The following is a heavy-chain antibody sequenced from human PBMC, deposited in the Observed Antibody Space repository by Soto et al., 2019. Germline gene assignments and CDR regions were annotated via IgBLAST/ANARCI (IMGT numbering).Heavy chain of an antibody. CDR2: ISASGGST. CDR3: ARSSSGRPMDV. CDR1: GFTFDSFA. D-gene: IGHD6-19*01. V-gene: IGHV3-23*01. J-gene: IGHJ6*02. Sequence: GGSLRLSCAASGFTFDSFAMTWVRQAPGEGLEWVSAISASGGSTFYADSVKGRFTISRENAKKSLYLQMNNLRAGDTAVYYCARSSSGRPMDVWGQGTTVTVSS.